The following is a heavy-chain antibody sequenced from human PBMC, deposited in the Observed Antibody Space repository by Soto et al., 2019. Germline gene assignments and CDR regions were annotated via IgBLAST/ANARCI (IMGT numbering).Heavy chain of an antibody. CDR2: IYYSGST. J-gene: IGHJ5*02. CDR1: GGSISSGGYY. V-gene: IGHV4-31*02. Sequence: KTSETLSLTCTVSGGSISSGGYYWSWIRQHPGKGLEWIGYIYYSGSTYYNPSLKSRVIISVDTSKNQFSLKLNSVTAADTAVYCCAKFSYHDSSGYYFYWFDPWGQGALVTVSS. D-gene: IGHD3-22*01. CDR3: AKFSYHDSSGYYFYWFDP.